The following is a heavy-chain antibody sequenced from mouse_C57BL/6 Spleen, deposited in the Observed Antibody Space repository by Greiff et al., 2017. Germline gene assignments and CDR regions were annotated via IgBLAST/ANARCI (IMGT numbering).Heavy chain of an antibody. Sequence: EVKLVESGGGLVKPGGSLKLSCAASGFTFSDYGMHWVRQAPEKGLEWVAYISSGSSTIYYADTVKGRFTISRDNAKNTLFLQMTSLGSEDTAMYYCARGIYYDYDGGFAYWGQGTLVTVSA. CDR1: GFTFSDYG. CDR3: ARGIYYDYDGGFAY. CDR2: ISSGSSTI. J-gene: IGHJ3*01. D-gene: IGHD2-4*01. V-gene: IGHV5-17*01.